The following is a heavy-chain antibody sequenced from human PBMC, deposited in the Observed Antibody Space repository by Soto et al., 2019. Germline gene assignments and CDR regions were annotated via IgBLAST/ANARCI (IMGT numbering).Heavy chain of an antibody. Sequence: EVQLLESGGGLVQPGGSLRLSCAASGFTFSSYAMSWVRQAPGKGLEWVSAISGSGGSTYYADSVKGRFTISRDNSKNTLYLQMNSLRAEDTAVDYCANSYEAYTAVAVSYDFDYWGQGTLVTVSS. V-gene: IGHV3-23*01. CDR1: GFTFSSYA. D-gene: IGHD6-19*01. CDR2: ISGSGGST. J-gene: IGHJ4*02. CDR3: ANSYEAYTAVAVSYDFDY.